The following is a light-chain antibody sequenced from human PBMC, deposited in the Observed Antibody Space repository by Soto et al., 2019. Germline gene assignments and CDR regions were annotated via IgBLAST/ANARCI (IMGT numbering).Light chain of an antibody. CDR3: QQRSNWQGAT. J-gene: IGKJ4*01. V-gene: IGKV3D-20*02. CDR2: GAS. Sequence: EIVLTQSPGPLSLSPGERATFSCRASQSVSSNYFAWYQQKPGQAPRLLIYGASSRATDIPDRFSGSGSGTDFTLTISSLEPEDFAVYYCQQRSNWQGATFGGGTKVDIK. CDR1: QSVSSNY.